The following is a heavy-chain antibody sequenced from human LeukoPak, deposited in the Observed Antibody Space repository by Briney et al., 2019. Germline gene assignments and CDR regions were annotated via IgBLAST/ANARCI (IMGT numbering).Heavy chain of an antibody. CDR2: INHSGST. CDR3: ARPYYDDSSGYAD. D-gene: IGHD3-22*01. CDR1: GGSFSGYY. J-gene: IGHJ4*02. Sequence: SETLSLTCAVYGGSFSGYYWSWIRQPPGKGLEWIGEINHSGSTNYNPYIKSRVTISVDTFKNQFSLKLSPVTAADTAVYYCARPYYDDSSGYADWGQGTLVTVSS. V-gene: IGHV4-34*01.